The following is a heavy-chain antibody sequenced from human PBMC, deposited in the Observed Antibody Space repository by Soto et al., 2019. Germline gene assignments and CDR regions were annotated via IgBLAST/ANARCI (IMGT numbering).Heavy chain of an antibody. CDR1: GGSISSYY. V-gene: IGHV4-59*01. D-gene: IGHD1-26*01. CDR3: ARVWSVGLSTRSFDY. Sequence: ETLSLTCTVSGGSISSYYWSWIWQPPGKGLEWIGYIYYSGSTNYNPSLKSRVTISVDTSKNQFSLKLSSVTAADTAVYYCARVWSVGLSTRSFDYWGQGTLVTVSS. CDR2: IYYSGST. J-gene: IGHJ4*02.